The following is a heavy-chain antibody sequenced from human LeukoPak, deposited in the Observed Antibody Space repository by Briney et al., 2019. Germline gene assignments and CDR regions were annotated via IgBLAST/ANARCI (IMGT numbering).Heavy chain of an antibody. CDR2: IYYSGST. D-gene: IGHD6-19*01. CDR1: GGSISSYY. CDR3: ARVPARLVQGYFDY. J-gene: IGHJ4*02. V-gene: IGHV4-59*01. Sequence: PSETLSLTCTVSGGSISSYYWTWIRQPPGKGLEWIGYIYYSGSTNYNPSLKSRVTISVDTSKNQFSLKLTSVTAADTAVYYCARVPARLVQGYFDYWGQGTLVTVSS.